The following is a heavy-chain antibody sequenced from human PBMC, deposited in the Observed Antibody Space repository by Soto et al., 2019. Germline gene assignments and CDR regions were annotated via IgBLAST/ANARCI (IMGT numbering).Heavy chain of an antibody. CDR3: ARGGGSWSSAAAYDYYYGMDV. CDR1: GGTFSSYA. CDR2: IIPIFGTA. Sequence: QVQLVQSGAEVKKPGSSVKVSCKASGGTFSSYAISWVRQAPGQGLEWMGGIIPIFGTANYAQKFQGRVTITADESTSTAYMERSSLRSEDTAVYYCARGGGSWSSAAAYDYYYGMDVWGQGTTVTVSS. D-gene: IGHD6-13*01. J-gene: IGHJ6*02. V-gene: IGHV1-69*01.